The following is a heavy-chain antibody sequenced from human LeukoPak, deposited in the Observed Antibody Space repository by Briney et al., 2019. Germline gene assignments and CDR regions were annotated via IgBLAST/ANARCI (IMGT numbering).Heavy chain of an antibody. Sequence: SETLSLTCTVSGGSISGYYWSWIRQPAGKGLDWIERIYTSGSTNYNPSLKSRVTMSVDTSKNQFSLKLSSVTAADTAVYYCARGPQDYGGHSDYNDAFDIWGQGTMVTVSS. D-gene: IGHD4-23*01. CDR3: ARGPQDYGGHSDYNDAFDI. CDR2: IYTSGST. J-gene: IGHJ3*02. V-gene: IGHV4-4*07. CDR1: GGSISGYY.